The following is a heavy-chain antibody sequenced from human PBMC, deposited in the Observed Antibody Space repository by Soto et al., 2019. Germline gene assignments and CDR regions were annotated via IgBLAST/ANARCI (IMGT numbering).Heavy chain of an antibody. V-gene: IGHV3-30*18. Sequence: QVQLVESGGGVVQPGRSLRLSCAASGFTFSSYGMHWVRQAPGKGLEWVAVISYDGSNKYYADSVKGRFTISRDNSKNTLYLQMNSLRAEDTAVYYCAKKINSGETIDYWGQGTLVTVSS. D-gene: IGHD1-26*01. CDR2: ISYDGSNK. CDR3: AKKINSGETIDY. CDR1: GFTFSSYG. J-gene: IGHJ4*02.